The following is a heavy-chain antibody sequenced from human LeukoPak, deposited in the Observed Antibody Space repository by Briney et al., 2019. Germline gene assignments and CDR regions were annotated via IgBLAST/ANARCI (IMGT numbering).Heavy chain of an antibody. V-gene: IGHV1-2*02. D-gene: IGHD1-7*01. CDR3: ARANWNYGIHYYYYYMDV. Sequence: ASVKVSCKASGYTFTGYYMHWVRQAPGQGLEWMGWINPNSGGTNYAQKFQGRVTLTRDTSINTAYMELSRLRSDDTAVYYCARANWNYGIHYYYYYMDVWGKGTTVTVSS. J-gene: IGHJ6*03. CDR2: INPNSGGT. CDR1: GYTFTGYY.